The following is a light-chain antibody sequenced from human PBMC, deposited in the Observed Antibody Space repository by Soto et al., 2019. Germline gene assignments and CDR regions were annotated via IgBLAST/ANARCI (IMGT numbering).Light chain of an antibody. CDR3: GSFAGPVWV. J-gene: IGLJ3*02. CDR2: EVS. Sequence: QSVLTQPPSASGSPGQSVTISCTGTSSDVGGYRYVSWYQQHPGKVPKLMTYEVSKRPSGVPDRFSGSKSGNTASLTVSGLQAEDEADYYCGSFAGPVWVFGGGTQLTVL. V-gene: IGLV2-8*01. CDR1: SSDVGGYRY.